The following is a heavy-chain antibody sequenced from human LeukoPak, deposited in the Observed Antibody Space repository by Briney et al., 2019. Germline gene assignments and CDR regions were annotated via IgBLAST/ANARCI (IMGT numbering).Heavy chain of an antibody. V-gene: IGHV1-2*02. CDR2: INPNSGVT. Sequence: GASVKVSCKASGYTFTGYYIHWVRQAPGQGLEWMGWINPNSGVTNYAQKFQGRVTMSRDTSISTAYMELSRLTSDDTAVYYCARDRGFPTVLLFYFHYWGQGTLVTVSS. CDR1: GYTFTGYY. J-gene: IGHJ4*02. D-gene: IGHD2/OR15-2a*01. CDR3: ARDRGFPTVLLFYFHY.